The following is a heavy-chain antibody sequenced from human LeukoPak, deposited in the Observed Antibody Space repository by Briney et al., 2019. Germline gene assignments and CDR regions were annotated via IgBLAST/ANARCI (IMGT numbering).Heavy chain of an antibody. Sequence: ASVKVSCKASGGTFSSYTISWVRQAPGQGLEWMGRIIPILGIANYAQKFQGRVTITADKSTSTAYMELSSLRSEDTAVYYCARQGDGSYYFDYWGQGTLVTVSS. V-gene: IGHV1-69*02. CDR1: GGTFSSYT. CDR2: IIPILGIA. CDR3: ARQGDGSYYFDY. D-gene: IGHD1-26*01. J-gene: IGHJ4*02.